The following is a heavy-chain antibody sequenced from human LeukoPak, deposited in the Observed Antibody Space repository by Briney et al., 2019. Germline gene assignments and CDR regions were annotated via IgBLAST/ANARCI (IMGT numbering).Heavy chain of an antibody. Sequence: GGSLRLSCAASGFTFSSYSMNWVRQAPGKGLEWVSSISSSSSYIYYADSVKGRFTISRDNSKNTLFLQMNSLRVEDTAVYYCAKEMTGGWPFDYWGQGTLVTVSS. J-gene: IGHJ4*02. V-gene: IGHV3-21*04. D-gene: IGHD6-19*01. CDR3: AKEMTGGWPFDY. CDR1: GFTFSSYS. CDR2: ISSSSSYI.